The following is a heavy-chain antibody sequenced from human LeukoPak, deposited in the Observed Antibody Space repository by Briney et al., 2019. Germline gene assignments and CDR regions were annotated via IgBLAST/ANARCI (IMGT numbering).Heavy chain of an antibody. Sequence: GSVKVSCKASGYTFTSYDINWVRQATGQGLEWMGWMNPNSGNTGYAQKFQGRVTMTTDTSTSTAYMELRSLRSDDTAVYYCASRGSGWYYFDYWGQGTLVTVSS. V-gene: IGHV1-8*01. CDR1: GYTFTSYD. D-gene: IGHD6-19*01. CDR3: ASRGSGWYYFDY. CDR2: MNPNSGNT. J-gene: IGHJ4*02.